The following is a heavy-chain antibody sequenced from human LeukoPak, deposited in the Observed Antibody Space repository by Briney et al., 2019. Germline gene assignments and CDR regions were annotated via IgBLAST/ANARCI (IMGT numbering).Heavy chain of an antibody. Sequence: GGSLRLSCAASGFTVSNTYMSWFRQAPGKGLEWVGFIRSKAYGGTTEYAASVKGRFTISRDDSKSIAYLQMNSLKTEDTAVYYCTRETGLNGMDVWGQGTTVTVSS. J-gene: IGHJ6*02. D-gene: IGHD3-10*01. CDR3: TRETGLNGMDV. CDR2: IRSKAYGGTT. V-gene: IGHV3-49*03. CDR1: GFTVSNTY.